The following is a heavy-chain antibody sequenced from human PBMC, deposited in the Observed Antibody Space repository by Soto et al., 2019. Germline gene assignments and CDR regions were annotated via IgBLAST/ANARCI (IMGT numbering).Heavy chain of an antibody. J-gene: IGHJ3*02. CDR2: ISAYNGNT. Sequence: VKVSCKASDYTFTSYGISWVRQAPGQGLEWMGWISAYNGNTNYAQKLQGRVTMTTDTSTSTAYMELRSLRSDDTAVYYCARDRRIAAAGTSAFDIWGQGTTVTVSS. CDR1: DYTFTSYG. V-gene: IGHV1-18*01. D-gene: IGHD6-13*01. CDR3: ARDRRIAAAGTSAFDI.